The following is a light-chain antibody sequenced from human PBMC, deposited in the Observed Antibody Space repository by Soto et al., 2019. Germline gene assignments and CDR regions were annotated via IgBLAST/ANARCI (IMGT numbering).Light chain of an antibody. Sequence: KIFTQSATTLTESPETRSTLSCRSSRSVSRDLAWYQQKPGQVPRLLNYGASTRAAGIPARFSGSGSGTEFTLTISSLQSDDFAVYYCQHNNYWPWPFGQGSKV. CDR3: QHNNYWPWP. V-gene: IGKV3-15*01. J-gene: IGKJ1*01. CDR2: GAS. CDR1: RSVSRD.